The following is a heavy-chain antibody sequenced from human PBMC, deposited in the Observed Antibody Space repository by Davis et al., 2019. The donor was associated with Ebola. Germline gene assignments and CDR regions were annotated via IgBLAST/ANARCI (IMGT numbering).Heavy chain of an antibody. CDR3: ARGGQGVGAGRWLDP. J-gene: IGHJ5*02. V-gene: IGHV4-59*01. CDR2: IYYSGRT. CDR1: GDSFTGYY. D-gene: IGHD1-26*01. Sequence: SQTLSLTCTVSGDSFTGYYWSWIRQPPGKRLEWIGYIYYSGRTDYNPSLKSRVTILIDESKSHFSLYLTSVTAADTAVYYCARGGQGVGAGRWLDPWGQGTLVAVSS.